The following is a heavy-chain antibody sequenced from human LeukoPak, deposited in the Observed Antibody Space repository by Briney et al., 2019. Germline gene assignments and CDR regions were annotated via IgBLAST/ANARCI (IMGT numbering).Heavy chain of an antibody. D-gene: IGHD1-26*01. CDR3: VKDGSYIAFDI. CDR2: MNWNGGTI. J-gene: IGHJ3*02. CDR1: GFTFHGHG. Sequence: GGSLRLSCVSSGFTFHGHGMNWVRQAPGKGLEWVSGMNWNGGTITYADSVKGRFTISRDNTKNSLYLQMTSLKVEDTALYYCVKDGSYIAFDIWGRGTMVTVSS. V-gene: IGHV3-20*04.